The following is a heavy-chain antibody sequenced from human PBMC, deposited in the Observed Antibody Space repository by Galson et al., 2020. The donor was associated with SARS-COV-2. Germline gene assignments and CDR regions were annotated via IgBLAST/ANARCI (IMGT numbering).Heavy chain of an antibody. CDR2: IRGGDGGT. Sequence: GGSLRLSCGASGFTLGTYAMSWVRQAPGKGLEGVSGIRGGDGGTHYADSVKGRFTISRDNSKNTLYLQMNSLRVEDTAIYYCAKGGDLLQPYLDYWGQGSVVTVSS. CDR3: AKGGDLLQPYLDY. CDR1: GFTLGTYA. V-gene: IGHV3-23*01. D-gene: IGHD1-26*01. J-gene: IGHJ4*02.